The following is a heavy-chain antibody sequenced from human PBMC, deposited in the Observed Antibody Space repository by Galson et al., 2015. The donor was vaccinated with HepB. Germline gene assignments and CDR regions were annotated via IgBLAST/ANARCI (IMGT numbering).Heavy chain of an antibody. Sequence: SLRLSCAASGFTFDDYAMHWVRQAPGKGLEWISVMYGGGATYYAASVKGRFTISRDDSKSIAYLQMNSLKTEDTAVYYCTRPLLAGTMDAFDIWGQGTMVTVSS. D-gene: IGHD6-19*01. CDR2: MYGGGAT. CDR3: TRPLLAGTMDAFDI. CDR1: GFTFDDYA. V-gene: IGHV3-49*04. J-gene: IGHJ3*02.